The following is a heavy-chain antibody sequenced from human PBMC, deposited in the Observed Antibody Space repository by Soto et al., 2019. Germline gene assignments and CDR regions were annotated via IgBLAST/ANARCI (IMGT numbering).Heavy chain of an antibody. CDR3: XKRGGYDYVWKSYRPDS. V-gene: IGHV3-23*01. Sequence: PGGSLRLSCVASGFTFSSYAMSWVRQAPGKGLEWVSTLSGSGGDTYYADSVNGRFTISRDKSKNTLYLQMDRLRVEDTAVYYCXKRGGYDYVWKSYRPDSWGPGTLVTVSS. D-gene: IGHD3-16*02. CDR1: GFTFSSYA. J-gene: IGHJ4*02. CDR2: LSGSGGDT.